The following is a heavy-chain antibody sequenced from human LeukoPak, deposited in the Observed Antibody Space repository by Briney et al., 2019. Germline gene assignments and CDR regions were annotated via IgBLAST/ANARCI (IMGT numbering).Heavy chain of an antibody. V-gene: IGHV1-18*01. CDR2: ISAYNGNT. CDR3: ARESRDTAMDYYYYGMDV. Sequence: ASVKVSCKASGYTFTSYDINWVRQATGQGLEWMGWISAYNGNTNYAQKLQGRVTMTTDTSTSTAYMELRSLRSDDTAVYYCARESRDTAMDYYYYGMDVWGQGTTVTVSS. J-gene: IGHJ6*02. D-gene: IGHD5-18*01. CDR1: GYTFTSYD.